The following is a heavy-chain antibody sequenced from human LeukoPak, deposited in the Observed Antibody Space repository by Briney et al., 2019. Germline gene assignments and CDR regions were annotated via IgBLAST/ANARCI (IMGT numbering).Heavy chain of an antibody. CDR1: GGSISSYY. CDR3: ARAGRWEGRPHAFDI. J-gene: IGHJ3*02. D-gene: IGHD1-26*01. V-gene: IGHV4-59*01. Sequence: PSETLSLTCTVSGGSISSYYWSWIRQPPGKGLGWIGYIYYSGISNYNPSLKSRVTISVDTSKNQFSLKLSSVTAADTAVYYCARAGRWEGRPHAFDIWGQGTMVTVSS. CDR2: IYYSGIS.